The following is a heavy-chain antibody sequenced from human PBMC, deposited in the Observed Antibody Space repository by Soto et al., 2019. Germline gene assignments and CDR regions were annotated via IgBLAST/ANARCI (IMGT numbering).Heavy chain of an antibody. D-gene: IGHD1-1*01. J-gene: IGHJ4*02. CDR1: GYTFTSYD. V-gene: IGHV1-8*01. Sequence: ASVKVSCNAYGYTFTSYDIYRVRQATGQGLEWMGWMNPNTGNSGYAQKFQGRVTMTSDTSISTAHMELSSLRSEDTAVYYCARRAETNGWNGFGADKYYFDFWGQGTLVTVSS. CDR3: ARRAETNGWNGFGADKYYFDF. CDR2: MNPNTGNS.